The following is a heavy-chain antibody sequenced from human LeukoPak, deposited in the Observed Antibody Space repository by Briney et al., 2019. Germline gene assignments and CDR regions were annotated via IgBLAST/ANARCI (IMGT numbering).Heavy chain of an antibody. CDR2: IQQDGSEK. CDR1: GVTFSSYW. V-gene: IGHV3-7*01. Sequence: GGSLRLSCAASGVTFSSYWMSWGRQARGEGLEWVANIQQDGSEKYYVDSVRGRFSISRDNAKNSLYLQMNSLRVEDTAVYYCVRGLGYSYGNGDYWGQGTLVTVSS. J-gene: IGHJ4*02. D-gene: IGHD5-18*01. CDR3: VRGLGYSYGNGDY.